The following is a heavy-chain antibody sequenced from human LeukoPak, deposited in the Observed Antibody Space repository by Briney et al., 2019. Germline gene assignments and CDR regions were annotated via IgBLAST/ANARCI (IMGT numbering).Heavy chain of an antibody. Sequence: GGSLRLSCAASGFTFSSYSMTWVRQAPGKGLEWVSSISSSSSYIYYADSVKGRFTISRDNAKNSLYLQMNSLRAEDTAVYYCARDLSLGFDYWGQGTLVTVSS. CDR3: ARDLSLGFDY. V-gene: IGHV3-21*01. J-gene: IGHJ4*02. D-gene: IGHD3-16*01. CDR2: ISSSSSYI. CDR1: GFTFSSYS.